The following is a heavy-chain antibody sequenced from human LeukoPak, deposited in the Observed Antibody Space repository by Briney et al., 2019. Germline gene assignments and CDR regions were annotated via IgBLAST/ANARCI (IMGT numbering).Heavy chain of an antibody. Sequence: PSETLSLTCAVYGGSFSGYSWSWIRQPPGKGLEWIGEINHSGITNYNPSLKSRVTISVDTSKNQFSLKLSSVTAADTAVYYCAREPGYSSDFLDWGQGTLVTVSS. V-gene: IGHV4-34*01. J-gene: IGHJ4*02. CDR2: INHSGIT. D-gene: IGHD6-19*01. CDR1: GGSFSGYS. CDR3: AREPGYSSDFLD.